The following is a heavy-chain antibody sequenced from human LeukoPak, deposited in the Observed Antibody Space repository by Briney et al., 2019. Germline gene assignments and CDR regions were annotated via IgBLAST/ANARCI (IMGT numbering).Heavy chain of an antibody. CDR1: GHIFISSW. J-gene: IGHJ3*01. D-gene: IGHD3-16*01. V-gene: IGHV5-51*01. CDR2: IFPADSDI. CDR3: AKAERVFSYGSDVFTV. Sequence: GESLKISCKGSGHIFISSWIGWVRQMPGKGLEWMGIIFPADSDIRYSPSLDGQVTLSADKSTSTVYLQWSSLKASGTAMYYCAKAERVFSYGSDVFTVWGQGTMVTVSS.